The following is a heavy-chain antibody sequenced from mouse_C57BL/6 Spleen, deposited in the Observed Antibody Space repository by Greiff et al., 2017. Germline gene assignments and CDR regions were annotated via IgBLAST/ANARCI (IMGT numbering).Heavy chain of an antibody. Sequence: VQLQQSGPELARPGASVKMSCKASGYTFTDYNMHWVKQSHGKSLEWIGYINPNNGGTSYNQKFKGKATLTVNKSSSTAYMELRSLTSEDSAVYYCARGSNCGFADWGKGTMVTVSA. D-gene: IGHD2-5*01. CDR2: INPNNGGT. J-gene: IGHJ3*01. CDR3: ARGSNCGFAD. CDR1: GYTFTDYN. V-gene: IGHV1-22*01.